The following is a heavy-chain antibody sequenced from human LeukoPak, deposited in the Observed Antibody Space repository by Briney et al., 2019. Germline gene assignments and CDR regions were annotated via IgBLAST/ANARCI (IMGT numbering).Heavy chain of an antibody. CDR2: IYSGGST. V-gene: IGHV3-66*01. J-gene: IGHJ6*02. Sequence: QPGGSLRLSCAASGFTVSSNYMSWVRQAPGKGLEWVSVIYSGGSTYYADSVKGRFTISRDNSKNTLYLQMNSLRAEDTAVYYCARDRRDVTMVRGVTYYYYYGMDVWGQGTTVTVSS. CDR3: ARDRRDVTMVRGVTYYYYYGMDV. D-gene: IGHD3-10*01. CDR1: GFTVSSNY.